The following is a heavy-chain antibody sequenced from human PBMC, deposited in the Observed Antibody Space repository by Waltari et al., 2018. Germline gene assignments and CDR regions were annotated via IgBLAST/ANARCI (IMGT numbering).Heavy chain of an antibody. CDR2: IIPIFGTA. Sequence: QVQLVQSGAEVKKPGSSVKVSCKASGGTFSSYAISWVRQAPGKGLEWMGVIIPIFGTANDAQKFQSEVTITADESTSTAYMELSSLRSEDTAWYYCASPHYGGNSLDWYFDLWGRGTLVTVSS. D-gene: IGHD4-17*01. V-gene: IGHV1-69*01. CDR3: ASPHYGGNSLDWYFDL. J-gene: IGHJ2*01. CDR1: GGTFSSYA.